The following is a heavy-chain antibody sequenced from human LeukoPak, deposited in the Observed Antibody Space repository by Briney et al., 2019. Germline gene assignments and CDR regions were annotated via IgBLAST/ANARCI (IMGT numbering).Heavy chain of an antibody. CDR2: INPNSGGT. J-gene: IGHJ3*02. V-gene: IGHV1-2*02. Sequence: ASVKVSCKASGYTFTSYYMHWVRQAPGQGLEWMGWINPNSGGTNYAQNFQGRVTMTRDTSISTAYMELSRLRSDDTAVYYCARGFLGRDDAFDIWGQGTMVTVSS. CDR3: ARGFLGRDDAFDI. D-gene: IGHD2/OR15-2a*01. CDR1: GYTFTSYY.